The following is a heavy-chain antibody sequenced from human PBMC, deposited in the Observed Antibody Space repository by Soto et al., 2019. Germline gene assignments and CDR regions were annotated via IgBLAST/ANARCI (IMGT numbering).Heavy chain of an antibody. CDR3: ATVFDL. J-gene: IGHJ5*02. V-gene: IGHV3-74*01. CDR2: IDIDGGGT. Sequence: DVQLVESGGGLVQPGGSLRVSCAASGFTLGSHRIHWVRQPPGKGLEWVSRIDIDGGGTSYADSVKGRFTISTDNAKNTVYLQMNGLRADDTAVYYCATVFDLWGQGTLVTVSS. CDR1: GFTLGSHR.